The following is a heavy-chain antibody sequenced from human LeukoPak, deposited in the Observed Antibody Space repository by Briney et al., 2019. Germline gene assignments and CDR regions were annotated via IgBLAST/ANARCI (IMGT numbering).Heavy chain of an antibody. CDR1: GGSISSSSYY. CDR3: AREARSGSYLSGPFDY. CDR2: IYYSGST. V-gene: IGHV4-39*07. Sequence: SETLSLTCTVSGGSISSSSYYWGWIRQPPGKGLEWIGSIYYSGSTYYNPSLKSRVTISVDTSKNQFSLKLSSVTAADTAVYYCAREARSGSYLSGPFDYWGQGTLVTVSS. D-gene: IGHD1-26*01. J-gene: IGHJ4*02.